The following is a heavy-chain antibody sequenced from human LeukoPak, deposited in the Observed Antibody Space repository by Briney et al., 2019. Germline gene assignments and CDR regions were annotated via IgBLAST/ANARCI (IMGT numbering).Heavy chain of an antibody. V-gene: IGHV3-11*05. J-gene: IGHJ3*02. CDR1: GFTFSDYY. Sequence: GGSLRLSCAASGFTFSDYYMSWIRQAPGKGREWVSYISSSSSYTNYADSVKGRFTISRDNAKNSLYLQRNSLRAADTAVYYCSRDVVYGCSGYAFDIWGQGTMVTVSS. CDR3: SRDVVYGCSGYAFDI. D-gene: IGHD3-22*01. CDR2: ISSSSSYT.